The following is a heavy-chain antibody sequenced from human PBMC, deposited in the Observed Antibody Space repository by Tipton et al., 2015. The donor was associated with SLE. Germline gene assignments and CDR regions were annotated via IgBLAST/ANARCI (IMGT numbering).Heavy chain of an antibody. V-gene: IGHV4-59*12. CDR3: ARLIAARLPFDY. CDR2: IYYSGST. J-gene: IGHJ4*02. CDR1: GGSISSYY. D-gene: IGHD6-6*01. Sequence: GLVKPSETLSLTCTVSGGSISSYYWSWIRQPPGKGLEWIGYIYYSGSTNYNPSLKSRVTISVDTSKKQFSLNLSSVTAADTAVYYCARLIAARLPFDYWGQGTLVTVSS.